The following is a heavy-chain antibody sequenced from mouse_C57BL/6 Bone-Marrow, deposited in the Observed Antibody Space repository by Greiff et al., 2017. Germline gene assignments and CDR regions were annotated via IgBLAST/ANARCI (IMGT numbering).Heavy chain of an antibody. J-gene: IGHJ3*01. CDR1: GYTFSDHI. D-gene: IGHD2-3*01. CDR3: GYYDCAN. Sequence: VQLQQSGAELASPGASVTLSCTASGYTFSDHIMNWVKQRPGQGLEWIGRIYPVSGETKYNRKFMGKATFSVDRSSSTVYMVLNSLTSEDPAVAYDGYYDCANWGQESLVTVSA. CDR2: IYPVSGET. V-gene: IGHV1-11*01.